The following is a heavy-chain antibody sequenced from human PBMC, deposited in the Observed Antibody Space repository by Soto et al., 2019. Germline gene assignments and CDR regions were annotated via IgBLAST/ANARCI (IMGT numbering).Heavy chain of an antibody. D-gene: IGHD6-19*01. CDR3: ARPFLAGTVQEWFDP. J-gene: IGHJ5*02. CDR2: IYYIGST. V-gene: IGHV4-39*01. Sequence: PSETLSLTCTVSGGSISSSSYYWGWIRQPPGKGLEWIGSIYYIGSTYYNPSLKSRVTISVDTSKNQFSLKLSSLTAADTAVYYCARPFLAGTVQEWFDPCGQLTLVTFCS. CDR1: GGSISSSSYY.